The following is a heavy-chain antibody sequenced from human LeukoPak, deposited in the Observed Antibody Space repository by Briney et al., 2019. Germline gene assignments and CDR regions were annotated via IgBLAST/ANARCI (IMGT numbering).Heavy chain of an antibody. CDR1: GGSISSSSYY. CDR2: IYYHGST. Sequence: PSETLSLTCTVSGGSISSSSYYWGWIRQPPGKGLEWIGSIYYHGSTYYNPSLKSRITISVDTSKNQFSLKLSSVTAADTAVYYCAREGESSGWYDYFDYWGQGTLVTVSS. J-gene: IGHJ4*02. CDR3: AREGESSGWYDYFDY. D-gene: IGHD6-19*01. V-gene: IGHV4-39*07.